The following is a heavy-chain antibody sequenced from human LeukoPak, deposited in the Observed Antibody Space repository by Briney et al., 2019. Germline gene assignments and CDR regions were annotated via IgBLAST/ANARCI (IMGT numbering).Heavy chain of an antibody. D-gene: IGHD6-19*01. J-gene: IGHJ1*01. CDR3: ARRIAVAGTRYFQH. Sequence: SMNWVRQAPGKGLEWVSSISSSSSYIYYADSVKGRFTISRDNAKNSLYLQMNSLRAEDTAVYYCARRIAVAGTRYFQHWGQGTLVTVSS. V-gene: IGHV3-21*01. CDR2: ISSSSSYI. CDR1: S.